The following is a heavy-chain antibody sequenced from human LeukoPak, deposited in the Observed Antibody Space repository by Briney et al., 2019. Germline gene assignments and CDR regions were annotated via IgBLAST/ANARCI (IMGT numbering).Heavy chain of an antibody. D-gene: IGHD2-15*01. V-gene: IGHV3-23*01. CDR3: AKANDIVVVVAPFDY. Sequence: GASLRLSCAASGFTFSSYAMSWVRQAPGKGLEWVSAISGSGGSTYYADSVKGRFTISRDNSKNTLYLQMNSLRAEDSAVYYCAKANDIVVVVAPFDYWGQGTLVTVSS. J-gene: IGHJ4*02. CDR2: ISGSGGST. CDR1: GFTFSSYA.